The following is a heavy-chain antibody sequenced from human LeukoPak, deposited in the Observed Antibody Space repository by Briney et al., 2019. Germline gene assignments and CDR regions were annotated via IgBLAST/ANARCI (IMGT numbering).Heavy chain of an antibody. Sequence: PSETLSLTCTVSGGSIKNYYWSWIRQSPGKGLEWLGYIYYSGSTNYNPSLKSRITISADTSNNQFSLKLSSVTAADTAVYYCARWGEAAAGIYYWGQGTLVTVSS. D-gene: IGHD6-13*01. CDR2: IYYSGST. J-gene: IGHJ4*02. CDR3: ARWGEAAAGIYY. V-gene: IGHV4-59*01. CDR1: GGSIKNYY.